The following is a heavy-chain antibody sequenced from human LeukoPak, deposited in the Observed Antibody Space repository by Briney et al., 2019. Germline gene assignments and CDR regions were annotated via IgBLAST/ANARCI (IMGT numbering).Heavy chain of an antibody. D-gene: IGHD1-7*01. J-gene: IGHJ6*02. CDR1: GLTFSSYA. CDR3: ARDLVVLELGPPYGMDV. V-gene: IGHV3-30-3*01. Sequence: PGRSLRLSCAASGLTFSSYAMHLVRQASCKVLEWVAVISYDGSNKYYADSVKGRFTISRDNSKNTLYLQMNSLRAEDTAVYYCARDLVVLELGPPYGMDVWGQGTTVTVSS. CDR2: ISYDGSNK.